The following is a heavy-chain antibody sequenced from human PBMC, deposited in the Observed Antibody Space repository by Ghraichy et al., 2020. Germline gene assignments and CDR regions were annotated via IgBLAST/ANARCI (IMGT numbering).Heavy chain of an antibody. J-gene: IGHJ6*02. CDR3: ASPSTRRDYDSYGMDV. V-gene: IGHV1-69*04. CDR2: IIPILGIA. CDR1: GGTFSSYA. D-gene: IGHD3-3*01. Sequence: SVKVSCKASGGTFSSYAISWVRQVPGQGLEWMGRIIPILGIANYAQKFQGRVTITADKSTSTAYMELSSLRSEDTAVYYCASPSTRRDYDSYGMDVWGQGTTVTVSS.